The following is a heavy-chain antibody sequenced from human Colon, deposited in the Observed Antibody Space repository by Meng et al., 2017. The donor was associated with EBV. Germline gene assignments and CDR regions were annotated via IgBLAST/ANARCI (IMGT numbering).Heavy chain of an antibody. CDR2: IYYSGST. J-gene: IGHJ4*02. Sequence: VQLQEAGPGLVKPSQTLSLTCTVSGGSISNGGYYWSWIRQPPGKGLEWIGYIYYSGSTYFNPSLKSRSFMSGDTSKNQFSLSLNSVTAADTAVYYCAREENTSGWYYHWGQGTLVTVSS. CDR3: AREENTSGWYYH. D-gene: IGHD6-13*01. V-gene: IGHV4-30-4*01. CDR1: GGSISNGGYY.